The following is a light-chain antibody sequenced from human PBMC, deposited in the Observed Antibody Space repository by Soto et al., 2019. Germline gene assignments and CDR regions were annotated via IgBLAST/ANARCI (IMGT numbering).Light chain of an antibody. CDR1: QSVSSN. CDR2: GAS. J-gene: IGKJ1*01. CDR3: QQYNNWPWT. Sequence: EIVMTQSPATLPVSPGERATLSCRASQSVSSNLAWYQQKPGQAPRLLIYGASTRATGIPARLSGSGSGTEFTLTISSLQSEDFAVYYCQQYNNWPWTFGQGTKVDIK. V-gene: IGKV3-15*01.